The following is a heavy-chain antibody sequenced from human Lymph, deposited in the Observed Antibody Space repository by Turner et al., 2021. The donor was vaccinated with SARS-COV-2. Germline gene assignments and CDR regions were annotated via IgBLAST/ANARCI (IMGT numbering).Heavy chain of an antibody. Sequence: QVQLQESGPGLVTPSETLYLTCTVSGGSISSYYWSWIRQPPGKGLEWIGYIFYSGSTIYNPSLKSRVTISVDTSKNQFSLKLSSVTAADTAVYYCARVVPAGWYYFDYWGQGTLVTVSS. V-gene: IGHV4-59*01. D-gene: IGHD2-2*01. CDR3: ARVVPAGWYYFDY. CDR1: GGSISSYY. CDR2: IFYSGST. J-gene: IGHJ4*02.